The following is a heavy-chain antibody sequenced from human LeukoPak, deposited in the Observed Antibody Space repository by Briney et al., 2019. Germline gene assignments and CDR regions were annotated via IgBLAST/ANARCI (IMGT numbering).Heavy chain of an antibody. V-gene: IGHV3-33*01. CDR1: GFTFSSYG. CDR2: IWYDGSNK. CDR3: ARDAGSWYSGAFDI. J-gene: IGHJ3*02. Sequence: GGSLRLSCAASGFTFSSYGMHWVRQAPGKGLEWVAVIWYDGSNKYYADSVKGRFTISRDNSKNTLYLQMNSLRAEHTAVYYCARDAGSWYSGAFDIWGQGTMVTVSS. D-gene: IGHD6-13*01.